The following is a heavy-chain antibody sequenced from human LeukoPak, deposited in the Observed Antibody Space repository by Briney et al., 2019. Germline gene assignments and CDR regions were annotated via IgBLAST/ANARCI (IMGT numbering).Heavy chain of an antibody. V-gene: IGHV1-24*01. CDR1: GYTLTELS. CDR2: FDLEDGET. Sequence: ASVKVSCKVSGYTLTELSMHWVRQAPGKGLEWMGGFDLEDGETIYAQKFQGRVTMTEDISTDTAYMELSSLRSEDTAVYYCATLSIFGVVITHHYWGQGTLVTVSS. D-gene: IGHD3-3*01. J-gene: IGHJ4*02. CDR3: ATLSIFGVVITHHY.